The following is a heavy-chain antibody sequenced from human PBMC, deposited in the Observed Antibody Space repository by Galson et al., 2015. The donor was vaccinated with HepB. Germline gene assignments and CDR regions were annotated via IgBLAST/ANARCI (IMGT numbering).Heavy chain of an antibody. CDR3: ARDRRKGYDSTYYDFWSGPENESFDY. CDR2: ISSSSSTI. D-gene: IGHD3-3*01. J-gene: IGHJ4*02. V-gene: IGHV3-48*02. Sequence: SLRLSCAASGFTFSSYSMNWVRQAPGKGLEWVSYISSSSSTIYYADSVKGRFTISRDNAKNSLYLQMNSLRDEDTAVYYCARDRRKGYDSTYYDFWSGPENESFDYWGQGTLVTVSS. CDR1: GFTFSSYS.